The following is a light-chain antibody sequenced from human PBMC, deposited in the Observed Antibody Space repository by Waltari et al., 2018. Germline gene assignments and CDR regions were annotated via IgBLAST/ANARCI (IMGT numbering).Light chain of an antibody. V-gene: IGKV1-39*01. J-gene: IGKJ3*01. CDR2: GAS. Sequence: DIQMTQSPSSLSASVGDRVTITCRASQSINTYLNWYQRKPGEAPKLLIYGASTLESGVPSRFSGSGSGTDFNLTISSLQPEDFATYYCQQGYRIPLAFGPGAKVEMK. CDR1: QSINTY. CDR3: QQGYRIPLA.